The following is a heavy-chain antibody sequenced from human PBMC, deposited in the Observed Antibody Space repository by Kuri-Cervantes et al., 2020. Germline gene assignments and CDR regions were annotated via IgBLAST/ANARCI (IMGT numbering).Heavy chain of an antibody. V-gene: IGHV1-18*01. CDR3: ARDRALGYSLDY. CDR1: GYTFTSYG. CDR2: ISAYNGNT. D-gene: IGHD6-13*01. Sequence: ASVKVSCKASGYTFTSYGISWVRQAPGQGLEWMGWISAYNGNTNYAQKLQGRVTMTTDTSTSTAYMELRSLRSGDTAVYYCARDRALGYSLDYWGQGTLVTVSS. J-gene: IGHJ4*02.